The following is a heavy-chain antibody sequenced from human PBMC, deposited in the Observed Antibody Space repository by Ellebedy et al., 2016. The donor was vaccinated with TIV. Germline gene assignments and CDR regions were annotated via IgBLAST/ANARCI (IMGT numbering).Heavy chain of an antibody. CDR3: ARGPSTSAYLDS. CDR2: ISSDGNTK. Sequence: GGSLRLSCAASGFTFSSYGMHWVRQAPGKGLEWVAVISSDGNTKFYADSVKGRFTLSRDTSKNTVYLQMDSLRTEDTAVYYCARGPSTSAYLDSWGQGALVIVSS. V-gene: IGHV3-30*03. J-gene: IGHJ4*02. CDR1: GFTFSSYG.